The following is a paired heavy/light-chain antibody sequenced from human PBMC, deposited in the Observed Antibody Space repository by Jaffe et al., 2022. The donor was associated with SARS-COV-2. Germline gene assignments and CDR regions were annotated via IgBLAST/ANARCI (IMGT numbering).Light chain of an antibody. J-gene: IGKJ4*01. V-gene: IGKV2-28*01. CDR1: QSLLHSNGYNY. CDR3: MQTLQTLT. Sequence: DIVMTQSPLSLPVTPGEPASISCRSSQSLLHSNGYNYLDWYLQKPGQSPQLLIYLGSNRASGVPDRFSGSGSGTDFTLKISRVEAEDIGVYYCMQTLQTLTFGGGTKVEIK. CDR2: LGS.
Heavy chain of an antibody. J-gene: IGHJ4*01. CDR3: ARLRYYDFWSAYSDNFDY. CDR2: IYYSGST. CDR1: GGSISSGNYY. Sequence: QVQLQESGPGLVKPSQTLSLTCTVSGGSISSGNYYWSWIRQPPGKGLEWIGYIYYSGSTYYNPSLKSRVTISVDTSKNQFSLKLTSVTAADTAVYYCARLRYYDFWSAYSDNFDYWGHGTLVTVSS. D-gene: IGHD3-3*01. V-gene: IGHV4-30-4*01.